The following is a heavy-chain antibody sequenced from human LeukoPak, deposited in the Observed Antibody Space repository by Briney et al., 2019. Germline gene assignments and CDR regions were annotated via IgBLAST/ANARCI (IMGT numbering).Heavy chain of an antibody. CDR2: IDPSDSYT. CDR1: GYSFTSYW. J-gene: IGHJ3*02. CDR3: ARHWWGASDAFDI. Sequence: GESLKISCKGSGYSFTSYWISWVRQMPGKGLEWMGRIDPSDSYTNYSPSFQGHVTISADKSISTAYLQWSSLKASDTAMYYCARHWWGASDAFDIWGQGTMVTVSS. V-gene: IGHV5-10-1*01. D-gene: IGHD2-15*01.